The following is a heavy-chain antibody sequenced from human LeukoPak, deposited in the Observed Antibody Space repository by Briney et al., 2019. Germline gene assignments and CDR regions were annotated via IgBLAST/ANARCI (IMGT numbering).Heavy chain of an antibody. V-gene: IGHV3-53*01. CDR1: GFTVSNNY. Sequence: PGGSLRLSCTVSGFTVSNNYMSWVRQAPGKGLEWVSVTYGGRNNTVYADSVKGRFTISRDNSRNTIYLQIDSLRAEDTATYYCAGEFRQTYSSGWSLDYWGQGTLVTVSS. J-gene: IGHJ4*02. D-gene: IGHD6-19*01. CDR3: AGEFRQTYSSGWSLDY. CDR2: TYGGRNNT.